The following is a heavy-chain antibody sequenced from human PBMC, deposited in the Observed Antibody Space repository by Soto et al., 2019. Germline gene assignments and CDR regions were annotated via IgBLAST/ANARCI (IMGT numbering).Heavy chain of an antibody. J-gene: IGHJ6*02. CDR2: IDWDDDK. D-gene: IGHD3-22*01. Sequence: SGPTLVNPTHTLTLTCTFSGFSLSTSGMRVSWIRQPPGKALEWLARIDWDDDKFYSTSLKTRLTISKDTSKNQVVLTMTNMDPVDTATYYCARMAGYDSSGYYFGYYGMDVWGQGTTVTVSS. V-gene: IGHV2-70*04. CDR1: GFSLSTSGMR. CDR3: ARMAGYDSSGYYFGYYGMDV.